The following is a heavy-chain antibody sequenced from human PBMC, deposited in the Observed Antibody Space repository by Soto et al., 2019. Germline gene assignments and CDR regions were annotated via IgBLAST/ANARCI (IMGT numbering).Heavy chain of an antibody. CDR3: AGVGYCSGGSCYSYYYYGMDV. CDR2: IDPSDSYT. V-gene: IGHV5-10-1*01. Sequence: GESLKISCKGSGYSFTSYWISWVRQMPGKGLEWMGRIDPSDSYTNYSPSFQGHVTISADKSISTAYLQWSSLKASDTAMYYCAGVGYCSGGSCYSYYYYGMDVWGQGTTVTVSS. CDR1: GYSFTSYW. D-gene: IGHD2-15*01. J-gene: IGHJ6*02.